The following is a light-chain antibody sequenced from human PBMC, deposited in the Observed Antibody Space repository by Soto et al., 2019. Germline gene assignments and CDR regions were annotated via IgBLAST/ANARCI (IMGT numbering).Light chain of an antibody. V-gene: IGKV1-39*01. J-gene: IGKJ4*01. CDR1: RSISSY. CDR2: AAS. CDR3: QQIYSTLLG. Sequence: DIQMPHSPSSLSASVGDRVTITCRASRSISSYLNWYQQKPGKAPKLLIYAASSLQRAFPSRFSGSGSGTDFTLTISSLQPEDFATYYCQQIYSTLLGFGRGTKVEIK.